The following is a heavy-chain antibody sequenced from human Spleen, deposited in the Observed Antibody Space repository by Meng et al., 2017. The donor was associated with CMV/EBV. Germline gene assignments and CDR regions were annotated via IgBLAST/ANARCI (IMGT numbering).Heavy chain of an antibody. CDR2: IRYDGSNQ. CDR1: GFTFSGYA. J-gene: IGHJ4*02. V-gene: IGHV3-30*02. D-gene: IGHD6-13*01. CDR3: AKDSAQQVAKYFFDY. Sequence: GESLKISCAASGFTFSGYAMHWVRQAPGKGLEWVAFIRYDGSNQYYADSVKGRFTISRDNSKNTLYLQMNSLRAEDTAVYFCAKDSAQQVAKYFFDYWGQGTLVTVSS.